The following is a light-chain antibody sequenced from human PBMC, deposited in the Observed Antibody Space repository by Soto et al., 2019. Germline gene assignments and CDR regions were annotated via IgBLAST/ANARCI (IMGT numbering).Light chain of an antibody. V-gene: IGKV3-20*01. J-gene: IGKJ1*01. CDR1: QSVSTSY. CDR3: QQYKT. Sequence: EIVLTQSPGTLSLSPGERATLSCRASQSVSTSYVAWYQQKFGQAPRLLIYDAFSRATGIPDRFSASGSGTDFTLTLSRLEPEDAAVYYCQQYKTFCQGTKVDIK. CDR2: DAF.